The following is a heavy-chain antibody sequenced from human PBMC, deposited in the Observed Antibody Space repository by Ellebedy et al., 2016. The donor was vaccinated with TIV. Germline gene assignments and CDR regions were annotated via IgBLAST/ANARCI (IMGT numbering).Heavy chain of an antibody. CDR2: INQDGSAT. CDR3: AGPAATGTKTFDY. CDR1: GFTFSNFW. D-gene: IGHD6-13*01. Sequence: GGSLRLSCVASGFTFSNFWMIWVRQAPGKGLEWLANINQDGSATSYMDSVKGRFTISSDNAKNSLYLQMNSLRVEDTDVYYCAGPAATGTKTFDYWGQGTPVTVSS. V-gene: IGHV3-7*01. J-gene: IGHJ4*02.